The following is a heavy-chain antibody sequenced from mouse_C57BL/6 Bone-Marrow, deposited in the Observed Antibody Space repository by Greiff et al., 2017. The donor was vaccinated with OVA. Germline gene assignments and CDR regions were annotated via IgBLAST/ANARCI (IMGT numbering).Heavy chain of an antibody. Sequence: QVQLQQPGTELVKPGASVKLSCKASGYTFTSYWMHWVKQRPGQGLEWIGNINPSNGGTNYNEKFKSKATLTVDKSSSTAYMQLSSLTSEDSAVYYCARWDPYYYGSWYFDVWGTGTTVTVSS. CDR2: INPSNGGT. CDR1: GYTFTSYW. D-gene: IGHD1-1*01. V-gene: IGHV1-53*01. J-gene: IGHJ1*03. CDR3: ARWDPYYYGSWYFDV.